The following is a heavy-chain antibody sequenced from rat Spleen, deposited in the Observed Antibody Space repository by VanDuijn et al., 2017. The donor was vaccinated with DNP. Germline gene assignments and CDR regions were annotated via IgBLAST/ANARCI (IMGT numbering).Heavy chain of an antibody. V-gene: IGHV5-7*01. CDR3: ATGSYFDY. J-gene: IGHJ2*01. CDR2: ISYEGSST. Sequence: EVQLVESGGGSVQPGRSLKLSCAASGFTFSDYNMAWVRQAPKKGLEWFATISYEGSSTYYRDSVKGRFTISRDNAKSTLYLQMDSLRSEDTATYYCATGSYFDYWGQGVMVTVSS. CDR1: GFTFSDYN. D-gene: IGHD5-1*01.